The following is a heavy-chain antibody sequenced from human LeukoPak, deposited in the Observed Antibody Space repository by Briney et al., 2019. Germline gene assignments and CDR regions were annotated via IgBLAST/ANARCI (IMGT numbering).Heavy chain of an antibody. CDR2: IGTAGDT. CDR3: ARGSYYYDSSGYYPFDY. CDR1: GFTFSSYD. V-gene: IGHV3-13*01. Sequence: TGGSLRLSCAASGFTFSSYDMHWVRQATGKGLEWVSAIGTAGDTYYPGSVKGRFTISRENAKNSLYLQMNSLRAGDTAVYYCARGSYYYDSSGYYPFDYWGQGTLVTVSS. J-gene: IGHJ4*02. D-gene: IGHD3-22*01.